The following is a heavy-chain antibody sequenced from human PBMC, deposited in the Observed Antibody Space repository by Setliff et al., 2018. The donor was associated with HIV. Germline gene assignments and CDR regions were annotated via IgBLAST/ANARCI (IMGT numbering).Heavy chain of an antibody. CDR3: ARGGTAAAGYLDN. D-gene: IGHD6-13*01. Sequence: SWVRQPPGKGLEWLGEISHSGTTNYNPSLKSRLTILVDTSKKQFSVKLSSVTAADTAVHYCARGGTAAAGYLDNWGQGTPVTVSS. CDR2: ISHSGTT. V-gene: IGHV4-34*01. J-gene: IGHJ4*02.